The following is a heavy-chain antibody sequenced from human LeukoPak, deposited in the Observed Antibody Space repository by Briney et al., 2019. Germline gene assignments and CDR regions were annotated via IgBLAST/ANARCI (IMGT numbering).Heavy chain of an antibody. D-gene: IGHD5-18*01. CDR2: IYYSGST. V-gene: IGHV4-61*01. J-gene: IGHJ4*02. Sequence: SETLSLTCTVSGGSVSSGSYYWRWIRQPPGKGLEWIGYIYYSGSTNYNPSLKSRVTISVDTPKNQFSLKLSSVTAADTAVYYCARDQTDTALDYWGQGTLVTVSS. CDR1: GGSVSSGSYY. CDR3: ARDQTDTALDY.